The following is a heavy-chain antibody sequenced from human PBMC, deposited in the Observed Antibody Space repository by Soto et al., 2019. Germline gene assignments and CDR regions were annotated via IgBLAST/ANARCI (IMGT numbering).Heavy chain of an antibody. Sequence: GGSLRLSCAASGFTFSSYAMSWVRQAPGKGLEWVSAISGSGGSTYYADSVKGRFTISRDNSKNTLYLQMNSLRAEDTAVYYCAKQTGYSSSVRDHYGMDVWGQGTTVTVSS. CDR2: ISGSGGST. V-gene: IGHV3-23*01. J-gene: IGHJ6*02. D-gene: IGHD6-6*01. CDR1: GFTFSSYA. CDR3: AKQTGYSSSVRDHYGMDV.